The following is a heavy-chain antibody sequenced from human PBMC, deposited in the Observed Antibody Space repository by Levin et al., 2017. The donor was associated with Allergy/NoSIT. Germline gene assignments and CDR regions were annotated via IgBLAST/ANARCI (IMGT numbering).Heavy chain of an antibody. CDR2: IYYSGST. V-gene: IGHV4-39*01. J-gene: IGHJ3*02. D-gene: IGHD3-9*01. CDR3: ARFPNYDILTGYFPI. Sequence: PSQTLSLTCTVSGGSISSSSYYWGWIRQPPGKGLEWIGSIYYSGSTYYNPSLKSRVTISVDTSKNQFSLKLSSVTAADTAVYYCARFPNYDILTGYFPIWGQGTMVTVSS. CDR1: GGSISSSSYY.